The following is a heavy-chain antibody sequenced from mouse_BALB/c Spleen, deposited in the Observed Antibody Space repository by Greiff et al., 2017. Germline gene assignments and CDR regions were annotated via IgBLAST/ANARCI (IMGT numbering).Heavy chain of an antibody. J-gene: IGHJ3*01. V-gene: IGHV5-17*02. CDR3: ARCYDSSYGFAY. Sequence: DVQLVESGGGLVQPGGSRKLSCAASGFTFSSFGMHWVRQAPEKGLEWVAYISSGSSTIYFADTVKGRFTISRDNPKNTLCLQMTSLRSEDTAMYYCARCYDSSYGFAYWGQGTLVTVSA. CDR1: GFTFSSFG. CDR2: ISSGSSTI. D-gene: IGHD1-1*01.